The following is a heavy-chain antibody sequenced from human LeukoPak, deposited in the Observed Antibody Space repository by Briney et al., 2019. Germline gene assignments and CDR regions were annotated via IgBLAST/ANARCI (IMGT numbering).Heavy chain of an antibody. CDR1: GGSLSTFY. Sequence: SETLSLTCTVSGGSLSTFYWSWIRQPAGKGLEWIGRIYTSGSTNYNPSLKSRVAMSVDTSKNHFSLKLSSVTAADTAVYYCARRRGTGLRWFDPWGQGTLVTVSS. J-gene: IGHJ5*02. CDR3: ARRRGTGLRWFDP. D-gene: IGHD4-17*01. V-gene: IGHV4-4*07. CDR2: IYTSGST.